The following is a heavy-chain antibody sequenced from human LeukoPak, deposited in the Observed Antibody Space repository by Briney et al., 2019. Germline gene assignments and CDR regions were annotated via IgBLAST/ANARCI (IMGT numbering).Heavy chain of an antibody. J-gene: IGHJ4*02. D-gene: IGHD3-22*01. CDR3: AREGSITMVVVPIAGYFDY. CDR1: GGSISSSSYY. Sequence: SETLSLTCTVSGGSISSSSYYWGRIRQPPGKGLEWIGGIYYRGNTYYNPSLKSRVTISVDTSKNQFSLKLSSVTAADTAVYYCAREGSITMVVVPIAGYFDYWGQGTLVTVSS. CDR2: IYYRGNT. V-gene: IGHV4-39*07.